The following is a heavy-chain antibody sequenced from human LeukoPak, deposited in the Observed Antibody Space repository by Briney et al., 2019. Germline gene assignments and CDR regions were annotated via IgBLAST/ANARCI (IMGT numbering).Heavy chain of an antibody. CDR3: ARLCRGNQLAGFDS. CDR1: GFTFSSHS. V-gene: IGHV3-7*01. D-gene: IGHD2-2*01. Sequence: PGGSLRLSCAASGFTFSSHSMNWVRQAPGKGLEWVANMKRDGSEIYYVDSVKGRFTISRDNAKNSLFLQMNSLRAEDTAVYYCARLCRGNQLAGFDSWGQGTLVTVSS. CDR2: MKRDGSEI. J-gene: IGHJ4*02.